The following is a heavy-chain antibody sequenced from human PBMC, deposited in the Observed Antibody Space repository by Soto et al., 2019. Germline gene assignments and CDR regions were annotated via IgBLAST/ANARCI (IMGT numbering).Heavy chain of an antibody. D-gene: IGHD1-1*01. V-gene: IGHV1-69*02. Sequence: QVQLVQSGAEVKKPGSSVKVSCKASGGTFTSYSITWVRQAPGQGLEWMGRIIPVLGIVNYAQKFQGRVTITADKSTTTAYMELSSLRSEDTAVYYCARVGLGTTRRYFGSWGQVTLVTVSS. CDR3: ARVGLGTTRRYFGS. CDR2: IIPVLGIV. CDR1: GGTFTSYS. J-gene: IGHJ4*02.